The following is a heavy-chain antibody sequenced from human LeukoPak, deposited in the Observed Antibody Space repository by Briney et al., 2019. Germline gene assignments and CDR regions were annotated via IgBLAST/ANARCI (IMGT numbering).Heavy chain of an antibody. J-gene: IGHJ5*02. CDR3: VACSSASCYGDRFDP. CDR1: GFTFASYA. Sequence: GGSLRLSXKASGFTFASYAMTWVRQAPGKGLEWVSSISATDGSTYYAYSVRGRFTISRDNTKNTLFLQMSSLRAEDTALYYCVACSSASCYGDRFDPWGQGTLVTVSS. D-gene: IGHD2-2*01. V-gene: IGHV3-23*01. CDR2: ISATDGST.